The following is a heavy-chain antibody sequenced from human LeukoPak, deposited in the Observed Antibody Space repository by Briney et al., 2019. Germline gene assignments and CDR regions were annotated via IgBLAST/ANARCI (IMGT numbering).Heavy chain of an antibody. CDR3: ARDGQLVLNLYYFDY. CDR1: GFTFSSYG. Sequence: GGSLRLSCAASGFTFSSYGMHWVRQAPGKGLEWVEVIWYDGSNKYYADSVKGRFTISRDNSKNTLYLQMNSLRAEDTAVYYCARDGQLVLNLYYFDYWGQGTLVTVSS. V-gene: IGHV3-33*01. CDR2: IWYDGSNK. J-gene: IGHJ4*02. D-gene: IGHD6-13*01.